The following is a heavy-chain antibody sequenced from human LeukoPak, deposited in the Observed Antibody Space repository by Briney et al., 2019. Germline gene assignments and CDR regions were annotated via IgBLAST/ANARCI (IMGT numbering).Heavy chain of an antibody. J-gene: IGHJ4*02. Sequence: GGSLRLSCAASGFTFSSYAMSWVRQAPGKGLEWVSAISGSGGSTYYADSVKGRFTISRDNSKNTLYLQMNSLRAEDTAVYYCAKDWGQWELHTPLYYFDYWGQGTLVTVSS. CDR3: AKDWGQWELHTPLYYFDY. V-gene: IGHV3-23*01. CDR2: ISGSGGST. D-gene: IGHD1-26*01. CDR1: GFTFSSYA.